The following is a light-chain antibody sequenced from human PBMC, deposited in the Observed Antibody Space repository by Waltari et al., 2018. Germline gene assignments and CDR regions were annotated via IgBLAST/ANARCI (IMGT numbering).Light chain of an antibody. CDR1: DIGSKS. CDR2: DDS. Sequence: SYVLTQPPSVSVAPGKSAKITCGGNDIGSKSVHWYQQKPGQVPVLVVHDDSGRPAGIPARCSGSNSGNTATLTITRVEVGDEADYYCQVWDRSTDHSIFGGGTELTVL. CDR3: QVWDRSTDHSI. J-gene: IGLJ2*01. V-gene: IGLV3-21*03.